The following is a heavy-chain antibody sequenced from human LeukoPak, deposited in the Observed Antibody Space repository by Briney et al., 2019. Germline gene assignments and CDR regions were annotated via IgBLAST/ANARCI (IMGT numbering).Heavy chain of an antibody. CDR3: ARQGGGPYSGSPFDY. V-gene: IGHV1-3*01. CDR1: GYTFTSYA. Sequence: GASVKVSFTTSGYTFTSYAMHWVRQAPGQRLEWMGWINVGNGNTKYSQKFQDRVTITRDTPVSTAYMALSSLTSDDTAVYYCARQGGGPYSGSPFDYWGQGTLVTVSS. CDR2: INVGNGNT. D-gene: IGHD1-26*01. J-gene: IGHJ4*02.